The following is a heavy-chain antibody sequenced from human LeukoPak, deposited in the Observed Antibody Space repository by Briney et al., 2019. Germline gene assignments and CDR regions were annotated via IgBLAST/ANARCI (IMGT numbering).Heavy chain of an antibody. CDR3: ARRSNKGPYSYITNDY. J-gene: IGHJ4*02. V-gene: IGHV4-39*01. Sequence: PSETLSLTCTVSGASISNPDYYWGWIRQPPGKGLEWIGSVDYGGGTYYNPSLNGRVTIAVDTSSDQVSLNLNSVTAADTAVYYCARRSNKGPYSYITNDYWGQGTLVTVSS. CDR1: GASISNPDYY. CDR2: VDYGGGT. D-gene: IGHD5-18*01.